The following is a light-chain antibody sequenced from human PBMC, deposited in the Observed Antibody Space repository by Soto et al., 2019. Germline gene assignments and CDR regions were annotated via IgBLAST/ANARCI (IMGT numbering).Light chain of an antibody. Sequence: EIVMTQSPATLSVSPGERATLSCRASQSISSKLGWYQQRPGQAPRLLIYGASTRATGIPARFSGSGSGTEFTLPISSLQSEESAVYYCQQYNSWTTITFGQGTRLEIK. CDR3: QQYNSWTTIT. CDR2: GAS. CDR1: QSISSK. J-gene: IGKJ5*01. V-gene: IGKV3-15*01.